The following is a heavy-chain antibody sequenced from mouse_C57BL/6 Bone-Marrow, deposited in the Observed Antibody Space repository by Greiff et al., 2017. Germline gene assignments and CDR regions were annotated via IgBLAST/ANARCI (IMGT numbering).Heavy chain of an antibody. CDR3: TGATVVGRGDY. D-gene: IGHD1-1*01. CDR1: GYTFTDYE. Sequence: QVQLQQSGAELVRPGASVTLSCKASGYTFTDYEMHWVKQTPVHGLEWIGAIDPETGGTAYNQKFKGKAILTADKSSSTAYMELRSLTSEDSAVYYCTGATVVGRGDYWGQGTTLTVSS. J-gene: IGHJ2*01. CDR2: IDPETGGT. V-gene: IGHV1-15*01.